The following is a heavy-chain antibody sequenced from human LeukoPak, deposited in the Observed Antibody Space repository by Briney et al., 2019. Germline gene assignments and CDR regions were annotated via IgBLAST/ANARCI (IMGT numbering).Heavy chain of an antibody. CDR2: ISSSSSYI. Sequence: GGSLRLSCAASGFTFSSYSMNWVRQAPGKGLEWVSSISSSSSYIYYADSVKGRFTISRDNAKNSLYLQMNSLRAEDTAVYYCARFYTYSSGWSRPYYFDYWGQGTLVTVSS. CDR1: GFTFSSYS. J-gene: IGHJ4*02. CDR3: ARFYTYSSGWSRPYYFDY. V-gene: IGHV3-21*01. D-gene: IGHD6-19*01.